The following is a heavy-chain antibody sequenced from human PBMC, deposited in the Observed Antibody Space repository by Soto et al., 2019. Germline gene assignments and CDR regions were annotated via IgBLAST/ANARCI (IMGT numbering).Heavy chain of an antibody. CDR1: GASINNNDYY. CDR2: VYYSGTT. D-gene: IGHD3-22*01. Sequence: SETLSLTCTVSGASINNNDYYWSWIRQTPGKGLEWIGYVYYSGTTDYIPSLKSRLSMSIDKSQNQFTLKLNSVTAADTATYCARMSYFYDKWYFDLWGRGTLVTV. CDR3: ARMSYFYDKWYFDL. V-gene: IGHV4-30-4*01. J-gene: IGHJ2*01.